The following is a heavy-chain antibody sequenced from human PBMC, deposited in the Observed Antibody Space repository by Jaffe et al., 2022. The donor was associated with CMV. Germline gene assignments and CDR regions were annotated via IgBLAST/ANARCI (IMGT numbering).Heavy chain of an antibody. CDR1: GFTFSSYD. J-gene: IGHJ6*02. CDR2: IGTAGDT. Sequence: EVQLVESGGGLVQPGGSLRLSCAASGFTFSSYDMHWVRQATGKGLEWVSAIGTAGDTYYPGSVKGRFTISRENAKNSLYLQMNSLRAGDTAVYYCAREGTAAGTGGRGYYYYGMDVWGQGTTVTVSS. CDR3: AREGTAAGTGGRGYYYYGMDV. D-gene: IGHD6-13*01. V-gene: IGHV3-13*01.